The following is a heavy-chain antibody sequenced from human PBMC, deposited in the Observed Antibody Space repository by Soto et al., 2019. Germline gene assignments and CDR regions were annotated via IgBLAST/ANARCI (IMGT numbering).Heavy chain of an antibody. CDR3: ARLAGETTIYDY. CDR1: GVKFRSHW. CDR2: IKQDGSEK. Sequence: GSLRISYETSGVKFRSHWMSWVRQAPGKGLEWVATIKQDGSEKYYVDSVRGRFTISRDNAENSLFLQMNSLRAEDTAVYYCARLAGETTIYDYWGQGTLVTVSS. J-gene: IGHJ4*02. V-gene: IGHV3-7*01. D-gene: IGHD1-1*01.